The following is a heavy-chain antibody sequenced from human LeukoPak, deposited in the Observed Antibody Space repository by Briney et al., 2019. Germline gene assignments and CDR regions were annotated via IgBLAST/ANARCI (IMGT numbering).Heavy chain of an antibody. CDR1: GFNFRSYE. J-gene: IGHJ4*02. V-gene: IGHV3-48*03. CDR2: ISSSGTTT. D-gene: IGHD4-17*01. Sequence: PGGSLRLSCAASGFNFRSYEMNWVRQAPGEGLEWVSYISSSGTTTNYADSVKGRFTISRDNAKNSLYLQMNSLRAEDTAVYFCAKVDLDYGDSWGQGTLVIVSS. CDR3: AKVDLDYGDS.